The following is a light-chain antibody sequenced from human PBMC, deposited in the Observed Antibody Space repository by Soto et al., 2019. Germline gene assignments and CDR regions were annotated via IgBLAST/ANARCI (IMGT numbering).Light chain of an antibody. J-gene: IGLJ2*01. CDR2: EVS. CDR1: SSDVGGYDF. Sequence: QSALTQPASVSGSPGQSITISCTGTSSDVGGYDFVSWYQQHPGKAPKLMIYEVSNRPSGISNRFSGSKSGNTASLTISGLQAVDEADYYCGSYTSGSTVVFGGGTKLTVL. V-gene: IGLV2-14*01. CDR3: GSYTSGSTVV.